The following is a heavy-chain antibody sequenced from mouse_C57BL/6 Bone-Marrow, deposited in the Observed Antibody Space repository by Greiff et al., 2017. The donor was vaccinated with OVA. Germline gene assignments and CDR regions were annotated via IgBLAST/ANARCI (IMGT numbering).Heavy chain of an antibody. CDR1: GFTFSSYA. CDR3: TRVYSLYAMDY. CDR2: ISSGGDYI. J-gene: IGHJ4*01. V-gene: IGHV5-9-1*02. Sequence: EVQRVESGEGLVKPGGSLKLSCAASGFTFSSYAMSWVRQTPEKRLEWVAYISSGGDYIYYADTVKGRFTISRDNARNTLYLQMSSLKSEDTAMYYCTRVYSLYAMDYWGQGTSVTVSS. D-gene: IGHD2-12*01.